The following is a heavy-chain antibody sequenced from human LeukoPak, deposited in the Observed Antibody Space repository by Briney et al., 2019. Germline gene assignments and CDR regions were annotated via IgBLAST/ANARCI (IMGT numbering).Heavy chain of an antibody. CDR3: ARHEGSSSWYGYFDY. Sequence: SETLSLTCTVSGGSISSGSDYWSWIRQPAGKGLEWIGRMYMSGSTNYNPSLKSRVTISVDTSKNQFSLKLSSVTAADTAVYYCARHEGSSSWYGYFDYWGQGTLVTVSS. J-gene: IGHJ4*02. D-gene: IGHD6-13*01. CDR2: MYMSGST. V-gene: IGHV4-61*02. CDR1: GGSISSGSDY.